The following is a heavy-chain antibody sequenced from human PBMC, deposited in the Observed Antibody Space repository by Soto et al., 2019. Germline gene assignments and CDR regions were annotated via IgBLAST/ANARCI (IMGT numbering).Heavy chain of an antibody. D-gene: IGHD2-15*01. CDR3: ARERGYCSGGSCYDAFDI. J-gene: IGHJ3*02. CDR2: ISSSSSYI. V-gene: IGHV3-21*01. Sequence: GGSLRLSCAASGFTFSSYSMNWVRQAPGKGLEWVSSISSSSSYIYYADSVKGRFTISRDNAKNSLYLQMNSLRAEDTAVYYCARERGYCSGGSCYDAFDIWGQGTMVTVSS. CDR1: GFTFSSYS.